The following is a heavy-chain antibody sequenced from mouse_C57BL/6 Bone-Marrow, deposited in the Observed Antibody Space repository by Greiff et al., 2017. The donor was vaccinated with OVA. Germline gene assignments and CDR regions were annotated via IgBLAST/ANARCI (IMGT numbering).Heavy chain of an antibody. J-gene: IGHJ1*03. Sequence: EVKLQESGAELVRPGASVKLSCTASGFNIKDDYMHWVKQRPEQGLEWIGWIDPENGDTEYASKFQGKATITADTSSNTAYLQLSSLTSEDTAVYYCTTLSVYDGYYGWYFDVWGTGTTVTVSS. V-gene: IGHV14-4*01. CDR3: TTLSVYDGYYGWYFDV. CDR1: GFNIKDDY. CDR2: IDPENGDT. D-gene: IGHD2-3*01.